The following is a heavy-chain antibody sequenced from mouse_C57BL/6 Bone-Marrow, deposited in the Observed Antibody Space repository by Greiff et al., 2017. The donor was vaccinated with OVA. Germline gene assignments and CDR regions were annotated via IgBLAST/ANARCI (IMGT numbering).Heavy chain of an antibody. D-gene: IGHD1-1*01. V-gene: IGHV2-2*01. CDR3: ARNKAATVVAHWYFDV. Sequence: QVQLKQSGPGLVQPSQSLSITCTVSGFSLTSYGVHWVRQSPGKGLEWLGEIWSGGSTAYNAAFISRLGISTDNSKSQVFFKMNSLQADDTAIYYCARNKAATVVAHWYFDVWGTGTTVTVSS. CDR2: IWSGGST. J-gene: IGHJ1*03. CDR1: GFSLTSYG.